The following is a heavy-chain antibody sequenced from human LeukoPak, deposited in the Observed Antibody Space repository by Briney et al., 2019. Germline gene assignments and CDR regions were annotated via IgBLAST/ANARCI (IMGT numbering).Heavy chain of an antibody. CDR2: IYTTGST. J-gene: IGHJ4*02. V-gene: IGHV4-4*07. CDR1: GGSISSYY. Sequence: SETLSLTCTVSGGSISSYYWTWIRQPAGKGLEWIGRIYTTGSTNYNPSLNSRVTISVDTSKKQFSLKLSSVTAADTAVYYCARRIAVAGKAGFDYWGQGTLVTVSS. CDR3: ARRIAVAGKAGFDY. D-gene: IGHD6-19*01.